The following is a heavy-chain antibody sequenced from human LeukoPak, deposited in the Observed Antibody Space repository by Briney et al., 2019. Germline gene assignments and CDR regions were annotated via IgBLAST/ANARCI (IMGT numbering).Heavy chain of an antibody. CDR2: ISGDGGST. CDR1: GFTFDDYA. CDR3: AKVEHGYIDYFDY. D-gene: IGHD5-24*01. V-gene: IGHV3-43*02. Sequence: GGSLRLSCAASGFTFDDYAMHWVRQAPGKGLEWVSLISGDGGSTYYADSVKGRFTISRDNSKNSLYLQMNSLGTEDTALYYCAKVEHGYIDYFDYWGQGTLVTVSS. J-gene: IGHJ4*02.